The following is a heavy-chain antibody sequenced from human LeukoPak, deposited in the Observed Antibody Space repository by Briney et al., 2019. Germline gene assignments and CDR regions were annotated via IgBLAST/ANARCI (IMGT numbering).Heavy chain of an antibody. CDR2: IYYSGST. J-gene: IGHJ3*02. CDR1: GGSISSYY. CDR3: ARHVRELGKPGIAFDI. D-gene: IGHD7-27*01. V-gene: IGHV4-59*08. Sequence: SETLSLTCTVSGGSISSYYWSWIRQPPGKGLEWIGYIYYSGSTNYNPSLKSRVTISVDTSKNQFSLKLSSVTAADTAVYYCARHVRELGKPGIAFDIWGQGTMVTVSS.